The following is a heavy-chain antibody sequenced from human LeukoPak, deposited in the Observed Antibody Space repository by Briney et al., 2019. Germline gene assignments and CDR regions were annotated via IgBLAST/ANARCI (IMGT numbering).Heavy chain of an antibody. J-gene: IGHJ5*02. CDR2: ISSSSSYI. D-gene: IGHD5-18*01. Sequence: GGSLRLSCAASGFTFSSYSMNWVRQAPGKGLEWVSSISSSSSYIYYADSVKGRFTISRDNAKNSLYLQMNSLRAEDTAVYYCAPRGDIEHSYGYGKWFDPWGQGTRVTVSS. CDR1: GFTFSSYS. V-gene: IGHV3-21*01. CDR3: APRGDIEHSYGYGKWFDP.